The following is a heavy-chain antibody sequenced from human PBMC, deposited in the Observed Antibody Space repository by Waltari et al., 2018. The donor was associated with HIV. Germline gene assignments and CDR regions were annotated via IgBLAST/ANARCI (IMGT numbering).Heavy chain of an antibody. CDR3: ARDRIVGTNIEGAYHYGLDV. CDR2: VRSDGSSY. J-gene: IGHJ6*02. CDR1: GFSFVSYG. V-gene: IGHV3-33*01. Sequence: QVQLVESGGGVVQPGRPLWLSCEASGFSFVSYGIHWVRRAPGKGLEWVELVRSDGSSYHYAESVRGRFSISRDNSKNTVYMQMTSLRVDDTAVYYCARDRIVGTNIEGAYHYGLDVWGQGTSVTVSS. D-gene: IGHD1-26*01.